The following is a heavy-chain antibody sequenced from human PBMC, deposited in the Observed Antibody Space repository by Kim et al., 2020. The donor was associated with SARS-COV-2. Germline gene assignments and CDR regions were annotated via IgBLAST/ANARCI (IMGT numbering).Heavy chain of an antibody. Sequence: NSNNTHAQKLQGRATMTTDTTTSTAYMELRSLRSDDPAVYYCARGGDGMDVWGQGTTVTVSS. V-gene: IGHV1-18*01. CDR2: NSNN. D-gene: IGHD3-16*01. J-gene: IGHJ6*02. CDR3: ARGGDGMDV.